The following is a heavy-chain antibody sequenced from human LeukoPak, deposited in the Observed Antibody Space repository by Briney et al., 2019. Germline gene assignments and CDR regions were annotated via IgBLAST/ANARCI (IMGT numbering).Heavy chain of an antibody. CDR2: IGTSGANT. CDR1: GFTFNNYG. D-gene: IGHD2-21*01. Sequence: GGSLRLSCAASGFTFNNYGMGWVRQTPGKGLEWVATIGTSGANTYHADSVKGRFAISRDNSKSTLYLQMNSLRAEDTAVYHCAKKSGDHFHFDFWGQGTLVTVSS. V-gene: IGHV3-23*01. J-gene: IGHJ4*02. CDR3: AKKSGDHFHFDF.